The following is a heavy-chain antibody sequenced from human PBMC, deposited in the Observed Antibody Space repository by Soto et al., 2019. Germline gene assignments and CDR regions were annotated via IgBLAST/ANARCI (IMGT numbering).Heavy chain of an antibody. J-gene: IGHJ4*02. CDR2: IYYSGST. D-gene: IGHD2-21*02. CDR1: GGSISSGGYS. V-gene: IGHV4-31*03. Sequence: SETLSLTCTVSGGSISSGGYSWSWIRQHPGKGLEWIGYIYYSGSTYYNPSLKSRVTISVDTSKNQFSLNLSSVTAADTAVYYCARARVVTAIHFDYWGQGTLVTVSS. CDR3: ARARVVTAIHFDY.